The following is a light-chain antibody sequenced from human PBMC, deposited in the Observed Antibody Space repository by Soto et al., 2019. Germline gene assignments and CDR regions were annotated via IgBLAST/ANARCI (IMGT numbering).Light chain of an antibody. CDR3: LHYNTYPWT. CDR2: AAS. V-gene: IGKV1-17*01. Sequence: DIQMTQSPSSLSASVGDRVTITCRATQGIKNDLDWYQQKPAKAPERLIYAASSFQSGVPSTFSVSGSGTDFTLTISTLQAKYVATYYCLHYNTYPWTLGQGTKVESK. CDR1: QGIKND. J-gene: IGKJ1*01.